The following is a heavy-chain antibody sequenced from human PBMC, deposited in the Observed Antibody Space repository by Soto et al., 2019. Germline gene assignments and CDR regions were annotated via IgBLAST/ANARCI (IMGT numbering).Heavy chain of an antibody. CDR3: ARESGSSRYYYYGMDV. CDR2: ISYDGSNK. D-gene: IGHD6-6*01. V-gene: IGHV3-30-3*01. Sequence: PGGSLRLSCAASGFTFSSYAMHWVRQAPGKGLEWVAVISYDGSNKYYADSVKGRFTISRDNSKNTLYLQMNSLRAEDTAVYYCARESGSSRYYYYGMDVWGQGTTVTVSS. CDR1: GFTFSSYA. J-gene: IGHJ6*02.